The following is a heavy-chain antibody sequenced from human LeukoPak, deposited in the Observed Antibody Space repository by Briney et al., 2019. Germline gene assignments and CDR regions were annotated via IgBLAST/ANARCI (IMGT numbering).Heavy chain of an antibody. Sequence: ASVKVSCKASGYTFTGYYLHWVRQAPGQGLEWMGWINPNSGGTKNARNFQGRVTMTRDTSISTACMELSRLRSDDTAVYYCARYSSSPWAFDIWGQGTMVTVSS. CDR1: GYTFTGYY. CDR2: INPNSGGT. CDR3: ARYSSSPWAFDI. J-gene: IGHJ3*02. V-gene: IGHV1-2*02. D-gene: IGHD6-13*01.